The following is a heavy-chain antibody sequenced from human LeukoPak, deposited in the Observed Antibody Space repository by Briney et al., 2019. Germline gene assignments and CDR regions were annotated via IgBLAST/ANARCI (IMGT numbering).Heavy chain of an antibody. D-gene: IGHD5-18*01. Sequence: PGGSLRLSCAASGFTFSSYSMNWVRQAPGKGLEWVSYISSSSVTIYYADSVKGRFTTSRDNAKDSLYLQMNSLRAEDTAVYYCARDRGYSPYDPWGKGTLVTVSS. J-gene: IGHJ5*02. CDR3: ARDRGYSPYDP. CDR1: GFTFSSYS. CDR2: ISSSSVTI. V-gene: IGHV3-48*01.